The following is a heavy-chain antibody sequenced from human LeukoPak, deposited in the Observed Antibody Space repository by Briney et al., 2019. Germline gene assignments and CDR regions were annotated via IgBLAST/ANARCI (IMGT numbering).Heavy chain of an antibody. D-gene: IGHD3-22*01. CDR1: GCSLTRYW. V-gene: IGHV5-51*01. Sequence: GESLKISCKGSGCSLTRYWIGWVCQMPGKGLEWMGIIYPGDSDTRYSPSLQGQVTISADKSISTAYLKWSSLKASDTARADGTALLTHHYYDSSGYYYYGMDVWGQGTTVTVSS. J-gene: IGHJ6*02. CDR3: TALLTHHYYDSSGYYYYGMDV. CDR2: IYPGDSDT.